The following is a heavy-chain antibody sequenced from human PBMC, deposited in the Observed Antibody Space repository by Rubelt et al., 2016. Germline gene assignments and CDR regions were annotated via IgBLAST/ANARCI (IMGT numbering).Heavy chain of an antibody. Sequence: QVQLVQSGAEVKKPGASVKVSCKASGYTFTSYGISWVRQAPGQGLEWMGWISAYNGNTNYAQKIKGRFTMTNEPPTSTAYMELRSLRSDDTAVYYCARCYGSGSYGNWFDPWGQGTLVTVSS. CDR1: GYTFTSYG. V-gene: IGHV1-18*01. D-gene: IGHD3-10*01. J-gene: IGHJ5*02. CDR2: ISAYNGNT. CDR3: ARCYGSGSYGNWFDP.